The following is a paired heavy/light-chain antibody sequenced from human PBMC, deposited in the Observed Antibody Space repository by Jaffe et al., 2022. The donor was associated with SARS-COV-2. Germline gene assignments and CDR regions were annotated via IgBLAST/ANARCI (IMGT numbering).Heavy chain of an antibody. CDR2: ITGRGGST. CDR3: AKAEKTGITILDY. J-gene: IGHJ4*02. D-gene: IGHD3-3*01. V-gene: IGHV3-23*01. Sequence: EVQLLESGGGLVQPGGSLRLSCAASGFTFSSYAMSWVRQAPGKGLEWVSAITGRGGSTYYADSVKGRFTISRGNSNNTLYLQMHSLRAEDTAVYYCAKAEKTGITILDYWGQGTLVTVSS. CDR1: GFTFSSYA.
Light chain of an antibody. J-gene: IGLJ3*02. V-gene: IGLV6-57*02. CDR1: SGNIASND. Sequence: NFMLTQPHSVSESPGKTVTISCTGSSGNIASNDVQWYQQRPGSAPTTVIYENVQRPSGVPDRFSGSIDTSSNSASLTISGLKSEDEADYFCQSYDSSNPWVVGGGTKLTVL. CDR2: ENV. CDR3: QSYDSSNPWV.